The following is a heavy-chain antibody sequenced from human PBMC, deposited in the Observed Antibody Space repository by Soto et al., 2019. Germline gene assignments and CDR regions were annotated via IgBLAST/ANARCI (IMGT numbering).Heavy chain of an antibody. J-gene: IGHJ4*02. CDR1: GFTVSSYG. D-gene: IGHD2-15*01. Sequence: GGSLRLSCAASGFTVSSYGLHWVRQPPGKGLEWLAFISYDGSDKFYADSVKGRFTISRDSSKNTLYLQLNSLRAEDTAVYYCARVLGGFPNFDFWVQGTLVNVSS. CDR3: ARVLGGFPNFDF. CDR2: ISYDGSDK. V-gene: IGHV3-30-3*01.